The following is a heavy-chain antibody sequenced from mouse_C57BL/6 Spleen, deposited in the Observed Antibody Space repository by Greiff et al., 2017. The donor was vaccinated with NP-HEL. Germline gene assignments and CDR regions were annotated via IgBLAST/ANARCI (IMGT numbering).Heavy chain of an antibody. Sequence: VKLVESGPGLVAPSQSLSITCTVSGFSLTSYAISWVRQPPGKGLEWLGVIWTGGGTNYNSALKSRLSISKDNSKSQVFLKMNSLQTDDTARYYCARFITTVVATIQYWYFDVWGTGTTVTVSS. D-gene: IGHD1-1*01. CDR3: ARFITTVVATIQYWYFDV. V-gene: IGHV2-9-1*01. J-gene: IGHJ1*03. CDR2: IWTGGGT. CDR1: GFSLTSYA.